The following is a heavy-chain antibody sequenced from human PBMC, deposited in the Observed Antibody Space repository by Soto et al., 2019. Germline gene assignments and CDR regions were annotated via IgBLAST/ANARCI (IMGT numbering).Heavy chain of an antibody. D-gene: IGHD6-6*01. V-gene: IGHV3-21*01. J-gene: IGHJ6*02. CDR3: ARDPSRGSSSLFLPYYYGMDV. Sequence: GGSLRPSCAAYGFTSSSYTMNWVRQAPGKGLEWASSISSSSSYIYYADSVKGRFTMSRENAKNSLYLQMSRRGAEDRAVYYCARDPSRGSSSLFLPYYYGMDVWGQGTTVTVSS. CDR2: ISSSSSYI. CDR1: GFTSSSYT.